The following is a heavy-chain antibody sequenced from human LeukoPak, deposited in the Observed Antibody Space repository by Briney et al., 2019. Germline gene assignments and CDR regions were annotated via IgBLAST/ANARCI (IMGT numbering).Heavy chain of an antibody. V-gene: IGHV1-24*01. Sequence: ASVKVSCKVSGYTLTELSMHWVRQAPGKGLEWMGGFDPEDGETIYAQKFQGRVTMTEDTSTDTAYMELSSLRSEDTAVYHCATESSFLRGVIRDLNWFDPWGQGTLVTVSS. CDR1: GYTLTELS. CDR3: ATESSFLRGVIRDLNWFDP. CDR2: FDPEDGET. D-gene: IGHD3-10*01. J-gene: IGHJ5*02.